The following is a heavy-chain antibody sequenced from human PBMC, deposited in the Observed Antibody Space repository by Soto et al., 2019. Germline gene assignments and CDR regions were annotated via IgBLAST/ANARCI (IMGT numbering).Heavy chain of an antibody. CDR3: AKGERGRYYKHGLDV. J-gene: IGHJ6*02. V-gene: IGHV3-23*01. Sequence: EVLLLESGGGLVQPGGSLRLSCAASGYIFDSYAMSWVRQAPGKGLEWVSTISGSGGSRYYADSVKGRCTIARDNSKSTLNLQMNSLRVKDTDVYYCAKGERGRYYKHGLDVWGQGTTVTVSS. CDR2: ISGSGGSR. D-gene: IGHD1-26*01. CDR1: GYIFDSYA.